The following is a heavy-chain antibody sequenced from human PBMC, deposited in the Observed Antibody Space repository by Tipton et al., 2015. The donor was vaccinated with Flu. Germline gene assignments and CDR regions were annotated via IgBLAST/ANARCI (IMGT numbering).Heavy chain of an antibody. Sequence: SLRLSCAASGFTVSSNYMSWVRQAPGKGLEWVSVIYSGGSTYYADSVKGRFTISRDNSKNTLYLQMNSLRAEDTAVYYCARHLHSAPVFAYSWGQGTLVPVSS. V-gene: IGHV3-66*04. CDR3: ARHLHSAPVFAYS. D-gene: IGHD2-15*01. CDR1: GFTVSSNY. J-gene: IGHJ4*02. CDR2: IYSGGST.